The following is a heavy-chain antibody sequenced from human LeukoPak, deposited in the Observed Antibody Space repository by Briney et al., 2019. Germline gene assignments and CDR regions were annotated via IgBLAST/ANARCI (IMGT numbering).Heavy chain of an antibody. CDR2: ISSSGSTI. CDR3: ARDGWGEWLPPGDY. D-gene: IGHD3-3*01. CDR1: GFTFNKSW. J-gene: IGHJ4*02. Sequence: GGSLRLSCAASGFTFNKSWMSWVRQAPGKGPEWVSYISSSGSTIYYADSVKGRFTISRDNAKNSLYLQMNSLRAEDTAVYYCARDGWGEWLPPGDYWGQGTLVTVSS. V-gene: IGHV3-11*01.